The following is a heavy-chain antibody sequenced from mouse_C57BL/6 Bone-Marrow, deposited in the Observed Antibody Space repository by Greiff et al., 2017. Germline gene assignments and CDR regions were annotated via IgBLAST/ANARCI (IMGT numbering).Heavy chain of an antibody. CDR1: GYTFTSYG. D-gene: IGHD1-1*01. J-gene: IGHJ4*01. V-gene: IGHV1-81*01. CDR3: ARTFITNFPYYYAMDY. Sequence: QVQLKQSGAELARPGASVKLSCKASGYTFTSYGISWVKQRTGQGLEWIGAIYPRSGNTYYNEKFKGKATLTADKSSSTAYMELRSLTSEDSAVYFCARTFITNFPYYYAMDYWGQGTSVTVSS. CDR2: IYPRSGNT.